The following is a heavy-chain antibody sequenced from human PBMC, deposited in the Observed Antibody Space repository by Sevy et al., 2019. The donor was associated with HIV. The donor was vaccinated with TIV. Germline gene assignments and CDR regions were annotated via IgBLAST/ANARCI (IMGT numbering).Heavy chain of an antibody. CDR2: INRNGGST. V-gene: IGHV3-23*01. CDR1: GITFSNYG. Sequence: GGSLRLSCAASGITFSNYGVSWVRQAPGKGLEWVSFINRNGGSTYFADSVKGRFTISRDNSKNTLYLQMNSLRAEDTAISFCATAIISPGGNALDIWGRGTLVPVS. CDR3: ATAIISPGGNALDI. J-gene: IGHJ3*02.